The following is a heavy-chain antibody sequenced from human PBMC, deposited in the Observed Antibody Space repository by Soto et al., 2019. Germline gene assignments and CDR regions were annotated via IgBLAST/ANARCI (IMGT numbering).Heavy chain of an antibody. CDR1: GFTFGDYA. J-gene: IGHJ4*02. Sequence: GGSLRLSCTTSGFTFGDYALSWVRQAPGKGLEWVGFIRRNAYGGTTDYAASVKGRFTISRDDSKSIAYLQMNSLRTEDKALYYCTRESSLDLDFWGQGTLVTVSS. V-gene: IGHV3-49*04. D-gene: IGHD3-16*01. CDR2: IRRNAYGGTT. CDR3: TRESSLDLDF.